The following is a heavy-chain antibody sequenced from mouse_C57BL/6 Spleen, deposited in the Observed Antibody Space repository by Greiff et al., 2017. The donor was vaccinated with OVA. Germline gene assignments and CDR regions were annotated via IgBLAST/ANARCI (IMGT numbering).Heavy chain of an antibody. CDR1: GYTFTSYW. V-gene: IGHV1-55*01. J-gene: IGHJ4*01. D-gene: IGHD1-1*01. CDR2: IYPGSGST. Sequence: VQLQQPGAELVKPGASVKMSCKASGYTFTSYWITWVKQRPGQGLEWIGDIYPGSGSTNYNEKFKSKATLTVDTSSSTAYMQLSSLTAEDSAVYYYARKRYYGSSYYAMDYWGQGTSVTVSS. CDR3: ARKRYYGSSYYAMDY.